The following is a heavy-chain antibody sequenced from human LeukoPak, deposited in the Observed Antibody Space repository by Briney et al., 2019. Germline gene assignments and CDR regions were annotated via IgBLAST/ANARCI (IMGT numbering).Heavy chain of an antibody. D-gene: IGHD3-22*01. J-gene: IGHJ4*02. CDR3: VKGAESYCDSRSDY. Sequence: GGSLRLSCSASGFTFSSYAMHWVRQAPGKGLEYVSAMSSSGGKTYYADSMKGRVIISRDNSKNTLYLQLSSLTPEDTAVYFCVKGAESYCDSRSDYWGQGTLVTVSS. CDR2: MSSSGGKT. CDR1: GFTFSSYA. V-gene: IGHV3-64D*09.